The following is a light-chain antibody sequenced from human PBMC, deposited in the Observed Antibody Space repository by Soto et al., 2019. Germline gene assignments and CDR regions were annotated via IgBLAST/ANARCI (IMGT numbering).Light chain of an antibody. CDR1: SSDVGGYNS. CDR3: CSFAGINNLV. Sequence: QSALTQPPSASGSPGQSVTISFTGTSSDVGGYNSVSWYQQYPGKAPKLMIYDVSKRPSGVPDRFSGSKSDNTASLTVSGLQAEDEADYYCCSFAGINNLVFGTGTKLTVL. J-gene: IGLJ1*01. V-gene: IGLV2-8*01. CDR2: DVS.